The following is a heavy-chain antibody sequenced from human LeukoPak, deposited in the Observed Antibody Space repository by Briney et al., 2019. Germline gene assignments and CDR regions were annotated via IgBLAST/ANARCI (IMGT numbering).Heavy chain of an antibody. CDR1: GFTFSSYS. CDR3: ARNNAGYSSSWYDP. V-gene: IGHV3-21*01. Sequence: GGSLRLSCAASGFTFSSYSMNWVRQAPGKGLEWVSSISSSSSYIYYADSVKGRFTISRDNAKNSLYLQMNSLRAEDTAVYYCARNNAGYSSSWYDPWGQGTLVTVSS. J-gene: IGHJ5*02. CDR2: ISSSSSYI. D-gene: IGHD6-13*01.